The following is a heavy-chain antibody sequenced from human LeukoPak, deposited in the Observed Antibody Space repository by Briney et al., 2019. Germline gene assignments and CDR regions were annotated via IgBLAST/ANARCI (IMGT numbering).Heavy chain of an antibody. CDR1: GGTXSSYA. D-gene: IGHD3-9*01. J-gene: IGHJ4*02. CDR3: ARGLVGKQNYFDY. CDR2: IIPILGIA. V-gene: IGHV1-69*04. Sequence: SVKVSCKASGGTXSSYAISGVRQAPGQGLEWMGRIIPILGIANYAQKFQGRVTITADKSTSTAYMELSSLRSEDTAVYYCARGLVGKQNYFDYWGQGTLVTVSS.